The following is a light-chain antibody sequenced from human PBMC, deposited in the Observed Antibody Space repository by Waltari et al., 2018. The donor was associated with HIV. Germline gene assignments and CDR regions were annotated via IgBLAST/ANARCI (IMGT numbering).Light chain of an antibody. J-gene: IGLJ2*01. CDR3: SAYTYSDTWI. Sequence: QSALTQPASVSGSPGQSITLSCTGTNKAIGGRPSVSWFQQPPGERPKVIIYEVENRPSGVSDRFSGSKSESTAFLTISGLHPEDEADYFCSAYTYSDTWIFGGGTKLTV. CDR1: NKAIGGRPS. V-gene: IGLV2-14*01. CDR2: EVE.